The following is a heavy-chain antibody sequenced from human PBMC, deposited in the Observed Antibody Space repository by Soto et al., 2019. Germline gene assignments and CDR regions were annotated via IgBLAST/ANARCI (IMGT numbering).Heavy chain of an antibody. CDR1: GFTFSDYY. D-gene: IGHD2-15*01. J-gene: IGHJ6*02. CDR3: ARSLGSYYYYGMDV. V-gene: IGHV3-11*06. Sequence: QVRLVESGGGLVKPGGSLRLSCAASGFTFSDYYMSWIRQAPGKGLEWVSYISSSSSYTNYADSVKGRFTISRDNAKNSLYLQMNSLRAEDTAVYYCARSLGSYYYYGMDVWGQGTTVTVSS. CDR2: ISSSSSYT.